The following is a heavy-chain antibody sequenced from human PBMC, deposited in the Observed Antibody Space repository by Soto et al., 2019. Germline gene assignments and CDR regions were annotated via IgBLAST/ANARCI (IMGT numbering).Heavy chain of an antibody. CDR3: AKDFQQVVHQSYWYFAL. V-gene: IGHV3-30*18. CDR1: GFTFSDYG. J-gene: IGHJ2*01. D-gene: IGHD6-13*01. Sequence: QVQLVESGGGVVQPGRSLRLSCVGSGFTFSDYGMHWVRQAPGKGLEWVAIISYDGNNKYYGASVKGRFTISRDNSKNTVYLQMNSLRDDDTAVYYCAKDFQQVVHQSYWYFALWGRGTLVTVSS. CDR2: ISYDGNNK.